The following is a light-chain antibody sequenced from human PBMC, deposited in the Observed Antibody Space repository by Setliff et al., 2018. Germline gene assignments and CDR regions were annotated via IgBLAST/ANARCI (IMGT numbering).Light chain of an antibody. CDR1: SSDVGSYNL. Sequence: QSALTQPASVSGSPGQSITISCTGTSSDVGSYNLVSWYQQHPGKAPKLMIYEVTKRPSGVSYRFSGSKSGNMASLTISGLQTDDEADYYCCSYAGSSSWVFGGGTKVTVL. CDR3: CSYAGSSSWV. V-gene: IGLV2-23*02. J-gene: IGLJ3*02. CDR2: EVT.